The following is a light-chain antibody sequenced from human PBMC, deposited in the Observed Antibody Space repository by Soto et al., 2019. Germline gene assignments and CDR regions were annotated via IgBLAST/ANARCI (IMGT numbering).Light chain of an antibody. Sequence: SYELTQPPSVSVAPGKTARITCGGNNIGSKSVHWYQQKPGQAPVLVIYYDSDRPPGIPERFSGSNSGNTATLTISRVEAGDEADYYCQVWDSSSDHRGVFGGGTKVTVL. CDR2: YDS. V-gene: IGLV3-21*04. CDR3: QVWDSSSDHRGV. J-gene: IGLJ2*01. CDR1: NIGSKS.